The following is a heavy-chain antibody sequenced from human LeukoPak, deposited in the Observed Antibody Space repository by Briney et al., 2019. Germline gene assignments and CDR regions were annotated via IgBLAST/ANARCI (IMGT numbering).Heavy chain of an antibody. CDR3: ARERYTVTKYHFDY. CDR2: INWNGGST. Sequence: GGSLRLSCAASGFTFDDYGMSWVRQAPGKGLEWVSGINWNGGSTGYADSLKGRFTISRDNAKNSLYLQMNSLRAEDTALYYCARERYTVTKYHFDYWGQGTLVTVSS. J-gene: IGHJ4*02. CDR1: GFTFDDYG. D-gene: IGHD4-11*01. V-gene: IGHV3-20*04.